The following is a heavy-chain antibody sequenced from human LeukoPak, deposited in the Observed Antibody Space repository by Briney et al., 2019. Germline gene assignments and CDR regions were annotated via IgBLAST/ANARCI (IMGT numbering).Heavy chain of an antibody. J-gene: IGHJ4*02. D-gene: IGHD3-10*01. Sequence: ASVKVSCKASGYTFTNYYILWVRQAPGQGLEWMGIINPSGGTTTYAQKFQGRVTMTRDMSTSTVYMELSSLRSEDTAMYYCARDGRFGELFPFDYWGQGTLVTVSS. CDR1: GYTFTNYY. CDR2: INPSGGTT. CDR3: ARDGRFGELFPFDY. V-gene: IGHV1-46*01.